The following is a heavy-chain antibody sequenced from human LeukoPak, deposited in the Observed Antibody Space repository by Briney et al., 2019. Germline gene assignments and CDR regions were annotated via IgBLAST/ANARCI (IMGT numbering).Heavy chain of an antibody. Sequence: SETLSLTCTVSGGSISSYYWSWIRQPPGKGLEWIGYIYYSGSTNYNPSLKSRVTISVDTSKNQFSLKLSSVTAADTAVYYCARSFRGYSYGPPFDYWGQGTLVTVSS. CDR1: GGSISSYY. CDR2: IYYSGST. V-gene: IGHV4-59*01. CDR3: ARSFRGYSYGPPFDY. D-gene: IGHD5-18*01. J-gene: IGHJ4*02.